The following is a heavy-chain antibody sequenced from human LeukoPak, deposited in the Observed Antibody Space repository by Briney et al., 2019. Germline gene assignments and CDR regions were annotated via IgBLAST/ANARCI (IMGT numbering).Heavy chain of an antibody. V-gene: IGHV3-7*04. J-gene: IGHJ4*02. CDR3: ATDMYY. Sequence: GGSLRLSCAASRFTFSNYWMSWVRQAPGKGLEWVANIKQDGSDKYYVDSVKGRFTISRDNAKNSVYLEMTSLGGEDTAVYYCATDMYYWGQGTLVTVSS. CDR1: RFTFSNYW. CDR2: IKQDGSDK.